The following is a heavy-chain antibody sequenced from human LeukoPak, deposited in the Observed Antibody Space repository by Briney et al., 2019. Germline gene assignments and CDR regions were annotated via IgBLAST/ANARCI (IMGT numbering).Heavy chain of an antibody. CDR2: ISSSSSYI. V-gene: IGHV3-21*01. CDR1: GFTFSSYS. CDR3: ARVHPEDFDY. Sequence: PGGSLRLSCAASGFTFSSYSMNWVRQAPGKGLEWVSSISSSSSYIYYADSERGRFTISRDNAKNSLYLQMNSLRAEDTAVYYCARVHPEDFDYWGQGTLVTVSS. J-gene: IGHJ4*02.